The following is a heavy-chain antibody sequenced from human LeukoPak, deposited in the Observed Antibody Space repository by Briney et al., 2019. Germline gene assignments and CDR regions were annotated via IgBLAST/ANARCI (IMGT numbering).Heavy chain of an antibody. Sequence: SETLSLTCTVSGGSISSYYWSWIRQPPGKGLEWIGCIYYSGSTNYNPSLKSRVTISVDTSKNQFSLKLSSVTAAGTAVYYCARDRSSSGWYYFDYWGQGTLVTVSS. J-gene: IGHJ4*02. V-gene: IGHV4-59*01. CDR1: GGSISSYY. D-gene: IGHD6-19*01. CDR2: IYYSGST. CDR3: ARDRSSSGWYYFDY.